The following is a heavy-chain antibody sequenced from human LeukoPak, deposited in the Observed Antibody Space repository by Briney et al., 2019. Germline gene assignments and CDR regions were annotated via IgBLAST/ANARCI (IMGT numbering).Heavy chain of an antibody. CDR2: IYYSGST. CDR3: ARERPDYGDFDY. CDR1: GGSISSGDYY. Sequence: SETLSLTCTVSGGSISSGDYYWSWIRQPPRKGLEWIGYIYYSGSTYYNPSLKSRVTISVDTSKNQFSLKLSSVTAADTAVYYCARERPDYGDFDYWGQGTLVTVSS. J-gene: IGHJ4*02. V-gene: IGHV4-30-4*08. D-gene: IGHD4-17*01.